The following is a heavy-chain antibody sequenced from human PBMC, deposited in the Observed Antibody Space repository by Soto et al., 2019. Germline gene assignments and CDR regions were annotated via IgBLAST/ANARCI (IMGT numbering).Heavy chain of an antibody. CDR2: INHSGST. CDR3: ASGPTTTSIDY. V-gene: IGHV4-34*01. CDR1: GGSFSGYY. Sequence: SETLSLTCAVYGGSFSGYYWSWIRQPPGKGLEWIGEINHSGSTNYNPSLKSRVTISVDTSKNQFSLKLSSVTAADTAVYYCASGPTTTSIDYWGQGTLVTVSS. D-gene: IGHD1-1*01. J-gene: IGHJ4*02.